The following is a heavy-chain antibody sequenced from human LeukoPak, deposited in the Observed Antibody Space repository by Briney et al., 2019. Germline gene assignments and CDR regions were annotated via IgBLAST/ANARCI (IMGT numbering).Heavy chain of an antibody. Sequence: GGSLRLSCEASGFTFGTYGMTWVRQAPGKGLEWVSGITGSSTWTYYADSVRGRFTISRDNSKNTLHLQMNNLTADDTAIYYCTRELVSVGTRYFHHCGQGTLVTVSS. CDR2: ITGSSTWT. CDR1: GFTFGTYG. D-gene: IGHD7-27*01. J-gene: IGHJ1*01. V-gene: IGHV3-23*01. CDR3: TRELVSVGTRYFHH.